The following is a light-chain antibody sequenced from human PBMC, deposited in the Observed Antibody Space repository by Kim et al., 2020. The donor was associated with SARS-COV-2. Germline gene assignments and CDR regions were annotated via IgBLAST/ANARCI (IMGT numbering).Light chain of an antibody. CDR1: QSISSY. CDR3: QQSYSTPLT. CDR2: AAS. Sequence: ASVGDRVTCTCRASQSISSYLNWYQQKPGKAPKLLIYAASSLQGGVPSRFSGSGSGTDFTLTISSLQPEDFATYYCQQSYSTPLTFGGGTKVDIK. J-gene: IGKJ4*01. V-gene: IGKV1-39*01.